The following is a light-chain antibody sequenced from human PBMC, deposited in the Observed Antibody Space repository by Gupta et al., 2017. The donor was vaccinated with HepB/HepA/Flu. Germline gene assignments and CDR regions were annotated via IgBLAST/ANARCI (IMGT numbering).Light chain of an antibody. J-gene: IGKJ3*01. CDR1: QSVSSSY. CDR2: GAS. V-gene: IGKV3-20*01. CDR3: QHYGSSALT. Sequence: EIVLTQSPGTLSLSPGERATLSCRASQSVSSSYLAWYQQKPGQGPRLLIYGASSRATGIPDRFSGSGSGTDFTLTISRLEPEDFAVYYCQHYGSSALTFGHGTKVDIK.